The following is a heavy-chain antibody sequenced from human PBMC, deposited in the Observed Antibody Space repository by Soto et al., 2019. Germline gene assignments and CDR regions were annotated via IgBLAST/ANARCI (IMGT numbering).Heavy chain of an antibody. J-gene: IGHJ2*01. D-gene: IGHD3-16*02. Sequence: GGSLRLSCAASGFTFSSYSMNWVRQAPGKGLEWVSSISSSSSYIYYADSVKGRFTISRDNAKNSLYLQMNSLRAEDTAVYYCARASFPSSTGNLLYWYFDLWGRGTLVTVSS. CDR2: ISSSSSYI. CDR3: ARASFPSSTGNLLYWYFDL. CDR1: GFTFSSYS. V-gene: IGHV3-21*01.